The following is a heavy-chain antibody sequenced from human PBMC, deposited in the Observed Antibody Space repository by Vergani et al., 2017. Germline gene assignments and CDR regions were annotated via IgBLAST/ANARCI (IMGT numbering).Heavy chain of an antibody. D-gene: IGHD1-14*01. CDR1: GFTFSDYY. Sequence: QVQLVESGGGLVKPGGSLRLSCAASGFTFSDYYMSWIRQAPGKGLEWVSYISSSSSYTNYADSVNGRFTISRDNAKNSLYLQMNSLRAEDTAVYYCARVSPEYYFDYWGQGTLVTVSS. V-gene: IGHV3-11*05. J-gene: IGHJ4*02. CDR3: ARVSPEYYFDY. CDR2: ISSSSSYT.